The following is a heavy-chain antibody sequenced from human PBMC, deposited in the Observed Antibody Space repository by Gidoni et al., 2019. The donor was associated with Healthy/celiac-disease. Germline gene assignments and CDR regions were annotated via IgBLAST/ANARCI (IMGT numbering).Heavy chain of an antibody. CDR3: ARDGSRHDSSDYLLY. D-gene: IGHD3-22*01. V-gene: IGHV3-33*01. J-gene: IGHJ4*02. CDR1: GFTFSSYG. Sequence: QVQLVESGGGVVQPGWFMRLSCAASGFTFSSYGMQWVRQAPGKGLKWVAGIWYDGSNRNYAYSVKAGFTRSRDNSKNTMYLQMNRLRAEDTAVSYCARDGSRHDSSDYLLYWGQGTLVTVSS. CDR2: IWYDGSNR.